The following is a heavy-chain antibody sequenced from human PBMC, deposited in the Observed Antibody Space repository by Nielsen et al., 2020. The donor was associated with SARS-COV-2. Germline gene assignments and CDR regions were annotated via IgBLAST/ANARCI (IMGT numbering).Heavy chain of an antibody. CDR3: AKDSGQVWNYDSRGGTLDY. D-gene: IGHD3-22*01. J-gene: IGHJ4*02. CDR2: ISYDGSNK. CDR1: GFTFSSYG. V-gene: IGHV3-30*18. Sequence: GESLKISCAASGFTFSSYGMHWVRQAPGKGLEWVAVISYDGSNKYYADSVKGRFTISRDNAKNSLYLQMNSLRAEDTAFYYCAKDSGQVWNYDSRGGTLDYWGQGTLVTVSS.